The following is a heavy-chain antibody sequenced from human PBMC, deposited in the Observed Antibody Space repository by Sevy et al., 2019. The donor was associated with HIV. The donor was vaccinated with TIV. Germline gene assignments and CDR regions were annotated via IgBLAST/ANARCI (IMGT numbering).Heavy chain of an antibody. V-gene: IGHV3-11*01. CDR2: ISSTRGSTT. CDR1: GFIFSDYY. J-gene: IGHJ4*02. D-gene: IGHD5-18*01. CDR3: ARESWNTDLDY. Sequence: GGSLILSCAGSGFIFSDYYMSWIRQAPGKGLEWISYISSTRGSTTHYADSVKGRFTISRDNAKNSLYLQMNSLRVEETAVYYCARESWNTDLDYWGQGTLVTGSS.